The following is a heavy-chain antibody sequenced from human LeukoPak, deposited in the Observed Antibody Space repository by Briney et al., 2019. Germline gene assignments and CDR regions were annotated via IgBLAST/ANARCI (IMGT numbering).Heavy chain of an antibody. J-gene: IGHJ4*02. D-gene: IGHD2-21*01. CDR1: GGSISSGSDY. CDR2: IYTSGST. CDR3: ARVALILQTDY. Sequence: PSETLSLTCTVSGGSISSGSDYWSCIRQPAGKGLEWIGRIYTSGSTNYNPSLKSGVTISVDTSKNQFSLKLRSVTAADTAVYYCARVALILQTDYWGQGTLVTVSS. V-gene: IGHV4-61*02.